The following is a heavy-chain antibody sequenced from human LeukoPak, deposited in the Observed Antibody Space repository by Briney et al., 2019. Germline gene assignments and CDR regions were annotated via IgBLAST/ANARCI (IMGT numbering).Heavy chain of an antibody. V-gene: IGHV4-30-4*08. CDR1: GGSISSGDYY. CDR3: ARDSVGRNHFDY. CDR2: IYYSGST. D-gene: IGHD1-26*01. J-gene: IGHJ4*02. Sequence: SQTLSLTCTVSGGSISSGDYYWSWIRQPPGKGLEWIGYIYYSGSTYYNPSLKSRVTISVDTSKNQFSLKLSSVTAADTAVYYCARDSVGRNHFDYWGQGTLVTASS.